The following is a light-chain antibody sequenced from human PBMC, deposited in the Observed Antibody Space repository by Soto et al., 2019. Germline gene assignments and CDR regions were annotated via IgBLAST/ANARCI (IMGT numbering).Light chain of an antibody. CDR1: QTIKRSS. CDR3: QQYNNWPRT. J-gene: IGKJ1*01. CDR2: GAS. V-gene: IGKV3-15*01. Sequence: EIVMTQSPATLSVSAGERATLSCRASQTIKRSSLAWYQQKPGQPPRLLIFGASTRVAGIPARFSGSGSGTEFSLTISSLQSEDFAVYYCQQYNNWPRTFGQGTKVDIK.